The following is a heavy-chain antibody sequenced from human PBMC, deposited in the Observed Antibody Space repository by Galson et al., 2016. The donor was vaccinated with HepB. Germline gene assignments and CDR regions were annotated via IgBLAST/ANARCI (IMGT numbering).Heavy chain of an antibody. CDR1: GFTFSGYG. V-gene: IGHV3-30*03. D-gene: IGHD3-3*01. J-gene: IGHJ5*02. CDR2: ISHDGNKK. CDR3: ARGGFTIYGEGFDP. Sequence: SLRLSCAASGFTFSGYGMHWVRQAPGKGLEWVALISHDGNKKYYAESVRGRFSVSRDNSNSTLYLLMDSLRAEDTAIYYCARGGFTIYGEGFDPWGQGTLVTVSS.